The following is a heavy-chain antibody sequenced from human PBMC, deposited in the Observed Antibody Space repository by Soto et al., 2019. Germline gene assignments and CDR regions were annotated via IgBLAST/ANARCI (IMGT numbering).Heavy chain of an antibody. J-gene: IGHJ4*02. CDR2: INHSGST. D-gene: IGHD3-16*01. CDR1: GGTFSGYY. CDR3: ARFDSRWGGYGSGLHFDY. V-gene: IGHV4-34*01. Sequence: SETLCLTYAVYGGTFSGYYRRGIRQPPGKGLEWIGEINHSGSTNYNPSLKSRVTISVDTSKNQLSLKLSSVTAADTAVYYCARFDSRWGGYGSGLHFDYCCQGSLVT.